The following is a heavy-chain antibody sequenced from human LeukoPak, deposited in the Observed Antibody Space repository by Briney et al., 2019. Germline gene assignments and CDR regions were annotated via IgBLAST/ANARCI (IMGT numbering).Heavy chain of an antibody. CDR2: INTANGNT. CDR3: ATEGY. V-gene: IGHV1-3*04. Sequence: ASVKVSCKASGYTFTSYVMHRVRQAPGQRLEWMGWINTANGNTKYSQNFQGRVTITRDTSASTAYMELSSLRSEDTAVFYCATEGYWGQGTLVTVSS. CDR1: GYTFTSYV. J-gene: IGHJ4*02.